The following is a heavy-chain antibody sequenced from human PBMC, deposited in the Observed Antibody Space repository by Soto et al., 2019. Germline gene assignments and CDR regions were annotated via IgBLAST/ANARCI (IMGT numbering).Heavy chain of an antibody. CDR3: AKEGPITNWYFDY. V-gene: IGHV3-30*18. CDR2: ISYDGYVA. D-gene: IGHD1-1*01. J-gene: IGHJ4*02. CDR1: GFTFSNYG. Sequence: QVQLVESEGGVVQPGRSLRLSCTASGFTFSNYGMHWVRQAPGKGLEWVTVISYDGYVAYYADSVKGRFTSSRDNSKNTLYLQMNSLRTEDTAVYYCAKEGPITNWYFDYWGQGTLVTVSS.